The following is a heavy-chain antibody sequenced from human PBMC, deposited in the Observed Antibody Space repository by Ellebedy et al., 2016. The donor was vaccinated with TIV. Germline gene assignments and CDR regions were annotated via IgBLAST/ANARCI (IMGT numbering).Heavy chain of an antibody. J-gene: IGHJ4*02. CDR2: VNHSGST. Sequence: SETLSLTCTVYGDFLTSSSWNWIRQPPGQGLEWIGEVNHSGSTNYNPSLKSRVLISLDTSKNLVSLKLSSVTAADTAVYYCARGLMGYDSSGYYYRFNFDYWGQGTLVTVSS. CDR3: ARGLMGYDSSGYYYRFNFDY. D-gene: IGHD3-22*01. CDR1: GDFLTSSS. V-gene: IGHV4-34*01.